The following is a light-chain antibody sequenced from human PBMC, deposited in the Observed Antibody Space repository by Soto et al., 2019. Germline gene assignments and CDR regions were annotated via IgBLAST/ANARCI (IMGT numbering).Light chain of an antibody. V-gene: IGKV3-15*01. Sequence: EIVMTQSPATLPVSPGERATLSCRASQSVSSNLAWYQQKPGQAPRLLIYRASTRATGIPARFSGSGSGTDFTLTISSLQSEDFAVYYCQQYHNWPRTFGQGTKVEIK. CDR2: RAS. J-gene: IGKJ1*01. CDR1: QSVSSN. CDR3: QQYHNWPRT.